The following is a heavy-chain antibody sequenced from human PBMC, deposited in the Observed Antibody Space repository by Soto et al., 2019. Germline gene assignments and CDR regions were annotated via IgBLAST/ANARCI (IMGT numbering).Heavy chain of an antibody. V-gene: IGHV5-10-1*01. CDR3: ARRPGIAAAGTWYYYGMDV. CDR1: GYRFSSFW. J-gene: IGHJ6*02. Sequence: GESLKISCKISGYRFSSFWIAWVRQKPGKGLEWMGIIYPSDSYTNYSPSFQGHVTISADKSISTAYLQWSSLKASDTAMYYCARRPGIAAAGTWYYYGMDVWGQGTTVTVS. D-gene: IGHD6-13*01. CDR2: IYPSDSYT.